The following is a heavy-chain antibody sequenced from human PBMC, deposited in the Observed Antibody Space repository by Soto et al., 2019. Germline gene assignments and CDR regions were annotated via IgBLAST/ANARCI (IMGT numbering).Heavy chain of an antibody. CDR2: IIPIFGTA. CDR1: GGTFSGYA. Sequence: ASVKVSCKASGGTFSGYAISWVRQAPGQGLEWMGGIIPIFGTANYAQKFQGRVTITADESTSTAYMELSSLRSEDTAVYYCARAPPYDILTGYYNGYYYYGMDVWGQGTTVTVSS. CDR3: ARAPPYDILTGYYNGYYYYGMDV. V-gene: IGHV1-69*13. J-gene: IGHJ6*02. D-gene: IGHD3-9*01.